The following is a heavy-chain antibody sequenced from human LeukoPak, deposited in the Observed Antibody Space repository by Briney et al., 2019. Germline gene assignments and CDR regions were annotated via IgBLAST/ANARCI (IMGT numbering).Heavy chain of an antibody. CDR1: GGSFSGYY. CDR3: ARGPRGPYYDFWSGYDRGTGGFDY. J-gene: IGHJ4*02. V-gene: IGHV4-34*01. D-gene: IGHD3-3*01. Sequence: SETLSLTCAVYGGSFSGYYWSWIRQPPGKGLEWIGEINHSGSTNYNPSLKSRVTISVDTSKNQFSLKLSSVTAADTAVYYCARGPRGPYYDFWSGYDRGTGGFDYWGQGTLVTVSS. CDR2: INHSGST.